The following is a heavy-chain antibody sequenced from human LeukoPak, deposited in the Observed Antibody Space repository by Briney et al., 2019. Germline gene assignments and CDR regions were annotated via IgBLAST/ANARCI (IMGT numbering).Heavy chain of an antibody. CDR3: AKDRSCTGSSCNVGS. D-gene: IGHD2-2*01. V-gene: IGHV3-23*01. Sequence: GGSLRLSCAASGFTFSSNAMSWVRQAPGKGLEWVSAISGSGGSTYYADSVKGRFTISRDNSKNTLFPQMNSLRAEDTAVYYCAKDRSCTGSSCNVGSWGQGTMVTVSS. CDR1: GFTFSSNA. CDR2: ISGSGGST. J-gene: IGHJ3*01.